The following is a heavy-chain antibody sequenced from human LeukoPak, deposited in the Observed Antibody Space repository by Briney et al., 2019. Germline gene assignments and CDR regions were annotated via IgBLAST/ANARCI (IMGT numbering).Heavy chain of an antibody. CDR3: ARDLGQYYDTSDNWFDP. CDR2: ISSRSDTI. V-gene: IGHV3-48*01. D-gene: IGHD3-22*01. J-gene: IGHJ5*02. CDR1: GFTFSTYS. Sequence: PGGSLRLSCAASGFTFSTYSMNWVRQAPGKGLEWVSYISSRSDTIYYADSVKGRFTISRDNAKNSLYLQMSSLRAEDTAVYYCARDLGQYYDTSDNWFDPWGQGTLVTVSS.